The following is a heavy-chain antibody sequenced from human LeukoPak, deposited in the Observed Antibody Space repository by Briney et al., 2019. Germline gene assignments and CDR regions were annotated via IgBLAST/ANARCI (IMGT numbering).Heavy chain of an antibody. CDR1: GFTFSSYG. Sequence: GGSLRLSCAASGFTFSSYGMHWVRQAPGKGLEWVAVISYDGSNKYYADSVKGRFTISRDNSKNTLYLQMNSLRSEDTAMYYCTRGGPVAGTHKYFQHWGQGTLVTVSS. J-gene: IGHJ1*01. CDR3: TRGGPVAGTHKYFQH. D-gene: IGHD6-19*01. CDR2: ISYDGSNK. V-gene: IGHV3-30*03.